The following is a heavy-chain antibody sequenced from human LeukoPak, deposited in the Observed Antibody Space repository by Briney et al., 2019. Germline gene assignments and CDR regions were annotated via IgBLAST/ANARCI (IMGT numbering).Heavy chain of an antibody. CDR3: ARGRGGKWLRFYCFDY. CDR1: SGPISTSY. Sequence: PSETLSLTCTVSSGPISTSYWSWIRQSPGRGLEWIVNFFYGGSTYYNPSLKSRVTISGDASKNQFSLKLSSVTAADTAVYYCARGRGGKWLRFYCFDYWGQGTLVTVSS. J-gene: IGHJ4*02. D-gene: IGHD5-12*01. V-gene: IGHV4-59*01. CDR2: FFYGGST.